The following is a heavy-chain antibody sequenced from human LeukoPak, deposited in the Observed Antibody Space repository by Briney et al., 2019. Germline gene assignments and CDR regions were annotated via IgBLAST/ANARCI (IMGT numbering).Heavy chain of an antibody. CDR2: IHTDTRNP. CDR1: GYTFTTYA. D-gene: IGHD2-15*01. V-gene: IGHV7-4-1*02. CDR3: ARARDCSGGNCYSDY. Sequence: ASVNVSCKASGYTFTTYAMNWVRQAPGQGLEWLGWIHTDTRNPTYAQGFTGRFVFSLDTSVSTAYLQISSLKAEDTAVYYCARARDCSGGNCYSDYGGQGTLVTVSS. J-gene: IGHJ4*02.